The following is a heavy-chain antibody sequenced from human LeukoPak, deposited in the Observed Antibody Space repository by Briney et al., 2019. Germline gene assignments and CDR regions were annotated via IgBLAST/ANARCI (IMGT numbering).Heavy chain of an antibody. D-gene: IGHD3-10*01. Sequence: SETLSLTCTVSGGSISSGSYYWSWIRQPAGKGLEWIGRIYTSGSTNYNPSLKGRVTISVDTSKNQFSLKLNSVTAADTAVYYCASHYGSGSFYSPFDYWGQGTLVTVSS. J-gene: IGHJ4*02. CDR2: IYTSGST. CDR1: GGSISSGSYY. V-gene: IGHV4-61*02. CDR3: ASHYGSGSFYSPFDY.